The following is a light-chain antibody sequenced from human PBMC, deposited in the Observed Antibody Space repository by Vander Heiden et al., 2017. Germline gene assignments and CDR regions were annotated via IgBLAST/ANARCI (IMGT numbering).Light chain of an antibody. V-gene: IGKV4-1*01. CDR1: QSVLYSSNNKNY. CDR2: CAS. CDR3: QQYYSTPYT. Sequence: DIVMTQSPDSLAVSLGERANINCKSSQSVLYSSNNKNYLAWYQQKPGQPPKLLIYCASTRESGVPDRFSGSGSGTDFTLTISSLQAEDVAVYYCQQYYSTPYTFGQGTKLEIK. J-gene: IGKJ2*01.